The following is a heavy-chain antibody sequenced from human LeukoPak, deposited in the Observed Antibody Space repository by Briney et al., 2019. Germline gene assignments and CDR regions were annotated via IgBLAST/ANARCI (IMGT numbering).Heavy chain of an antibody. D-gene: IGHD5-18*01. Sequence: GGSLRLSCAASGFTFSSYSMNRVRQAPGKGLEWVSSISSSSSYIYYADSVKGRFTISRDNAKNSLYLQMSSLRAEDTAVYYCARGGQLSDYWGQGTLVTVSS. CDR3: ARGGQLSDY. V-gene: IGHV3-21*01. CDR1: GFTFSSYS. CDR2: ISSSSSYI. J-gene: IGHJ4*02.